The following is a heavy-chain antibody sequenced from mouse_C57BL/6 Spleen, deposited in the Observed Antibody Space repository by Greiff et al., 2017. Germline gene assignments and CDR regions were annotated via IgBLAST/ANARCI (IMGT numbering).Heavy chain of an antibody. J-gene: IGHJ1*03. D-gene: IGHD1-1*01. V-gene: IGHV1-61*01. CDR1: GYTFTSYW. CDR3: ARGGYYPYRYFDV. Sequence: QVQLQQSGAELVRPGSSVKLSCKASGYTFTSYWMDWVKQRPGQGLEWIGNIYPSDSETHYNQKFKDKATLTVDKSSRTAYMQLSSLTSEDSAVYYCARGGYYPYRYFDVWGTGTTVTVSS. CDR2: IYPSDSET.